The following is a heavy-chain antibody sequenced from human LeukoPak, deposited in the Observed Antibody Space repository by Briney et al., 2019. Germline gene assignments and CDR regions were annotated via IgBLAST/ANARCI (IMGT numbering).Heavy chain of an antibody. CDR1: GFTFSDYY. J-gene: IGHJ3*02. CDR3: ARVWDIVVVPAAIAAAFDI. D-gene: IGHD2-2*01. CDR2: ISSSGSTI. V-gene: IGHV3-11*04. Sequence: GGSLRLSCAASGFTFSDYYMSWIRQAPGKGLEWVSYISSSGSTIYYADSVKGRFTISSDNAKNSLYLQMNSLRAEDTAVYYCARVWDIVVVPAAIAAAFDIWGQGTMVTVSS.